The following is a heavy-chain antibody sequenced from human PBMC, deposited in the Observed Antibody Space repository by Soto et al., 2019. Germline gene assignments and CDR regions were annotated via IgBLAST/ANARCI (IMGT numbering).Heavy chain of an antibody. J-gene: IGHJ5*02. CDR3: ARDMYSSDYFVKWFEP. D-gene: IGHD6-19*01. CDR1: GFSFSSYA. CDR2: ISHDGSNK. V-gene: IGHV3-30-3*01. Sequence: QVRLVESGGGVVQPGSFLRLACTASGFSFSSYAMYWFRQPPGKGLEWVAVISHDGSNKHYADSVKGRVTVSRDNSNHSLELQLNSLRGEDTAMYYCARDMYSSDYFVKWFEPWGQGTLVTVSS.